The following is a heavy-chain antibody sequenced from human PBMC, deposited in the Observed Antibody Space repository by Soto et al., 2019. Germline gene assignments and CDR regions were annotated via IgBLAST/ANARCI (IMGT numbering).Heavy chain of an antibody. CDR3: ARRRESYYYYGMDV. CDR2: ISAYNGNT. V-gene: IGHV1-18*01. CDR1: GYTFTSYG. Sequence: ASVKVSCKASGYTFTSYGISCVRQPPGQGLEWMGWISAYNGNTNYAQKLQGRVTMTTATSTSTDYMELRSLRSDDTAVYYCARRRESYYYYGMDVWGQGATVTVSS. J-gene: IGHJ6*02.